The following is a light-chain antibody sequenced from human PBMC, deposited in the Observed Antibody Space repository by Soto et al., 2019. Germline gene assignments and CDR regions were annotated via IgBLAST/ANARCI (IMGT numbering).Light chain of an antibody. V-gene: IGKV1-5*03. J-gene: IGKJ1*01. CDR3: PHYNSYSDA. Sequence: DIQMTQSPATLSGSVGDRVTITCRASQTISSWLAWYQQKPGKAPNLLLYNASTLKSGVPSRVSGSGSGTEFTLNISSLQQDDCATYDSPHYNSYSDAFGQGTKVELK. CDR1: QTISSW. CDR2: NAS.